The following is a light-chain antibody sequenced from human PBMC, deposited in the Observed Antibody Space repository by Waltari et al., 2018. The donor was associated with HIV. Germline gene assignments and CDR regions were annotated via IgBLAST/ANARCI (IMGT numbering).Light chain of an antibody. Sequence: QSALTQPPSASGSPGQSVTISCTGTGSDTGSYNYVSCSQQHPGKAPKLRIYEVNKRPSGVPDRFSGAKSGSVASLTVSGLQDDDEADYYCSSYAGRDSRVVFGGGTKLTVL. CDR1: GSDTGSYNY. J-gene: IGLJ2*01. CDR2: EVN. CDR3: SSYAGRDSRVV. V-gene: IGLV2-8*01.